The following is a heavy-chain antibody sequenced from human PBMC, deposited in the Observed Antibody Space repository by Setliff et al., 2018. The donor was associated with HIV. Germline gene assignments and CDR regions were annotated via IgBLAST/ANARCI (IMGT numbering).Heavy chain of an antibody. CDR3: AKLQEGHVYSHYDS. D-gene: IGHD2-21*01. CDR2: ISHDAVKT. Sequence: GGSLRLSCVASGFDFSGYSMPWVRQAPGKGPEWVAAISHDAVKTYYADAVRGRFIISRDNSKNTVYLQMNNLRVDDTAVYYCAKLQEGHVYSHYDSWGQGTLVTVSS. CDR1: GFDFSGYS. J-gene: IGHJ4*02. V-gene: IGHV3-30*18.